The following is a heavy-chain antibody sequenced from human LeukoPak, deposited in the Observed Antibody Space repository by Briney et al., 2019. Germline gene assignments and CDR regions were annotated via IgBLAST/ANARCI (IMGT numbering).Heavy chain of an antibody. V-gene: IGHV1-18*01. CDR3: ARDLRDYDILVG. CDR2: ISAYNGNT. Sequence: ASVKVSCRASGYTFTSYGISWVRQAPGQGLEWMGWISAYNGNTNYAQKLQGRVTMTTDTSTSTAYMELRSLRSDDTAVYYCARDLRDYDILVGWGQGTLVTVSS. CDR1: GYTFTSYG. D-gene: IGHD3-9*01. J-gene: IGHJ4*02.